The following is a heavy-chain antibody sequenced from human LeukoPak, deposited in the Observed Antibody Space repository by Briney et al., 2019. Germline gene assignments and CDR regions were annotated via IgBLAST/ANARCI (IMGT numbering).Heavy chain of an antibody. Sequence: PGGSLRLSCLASGFTFSNYAMSWVRQAPGKGLEWVSGVTISGRTAYYADSVKGRFTISRDNSKNMLYLQMNSLRAEDTAVYYCTGGSYAGAFDIWGQGTMVTVSS. CDR2: VTISGRTA. D-gene: IGHD1-26*01. CDR3: TGGSYAGAFDI. J-gene: IGHJ3*02. V-gene: IGHV3-23*01. CDR1: GFTFSNYA.